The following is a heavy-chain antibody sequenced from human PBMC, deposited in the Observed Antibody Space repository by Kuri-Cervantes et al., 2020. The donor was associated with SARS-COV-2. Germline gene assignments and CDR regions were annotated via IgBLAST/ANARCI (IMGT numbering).Heavy chain of an antibody. CDR1: GLICNTYW. CDR3: ATAVPYFGGDCYPAVGGMDV. CDR2: ISFDGSNT. Sequence: GGSLRLSCAASGLICNTYWMSWVRQAPGKGLEWVAVISFDGSNTYDADSVEGRFTISRDNSKNTLYLQMNCLRAEDTAVYYCATAVPYFGGDCYPAVGGMDVWGQGTTVTVSS. J-gene: IGHJ6*02. V-gene: IGHV3-30-3*01. D-gene: IGHD2-21*02.